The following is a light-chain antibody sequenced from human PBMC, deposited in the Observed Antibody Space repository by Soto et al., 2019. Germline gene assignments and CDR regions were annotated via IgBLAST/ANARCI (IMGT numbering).Light chain of an antibody. CDR1: QNVGSN. Sequence: EIVMTQSPASLSVSPGERATLSCRASQNVGSNLAWYQHKPGQAPRFLIYDASTRATGIPARFSGSGSGTEFTLTISSLQSEDFAVYYCHHYNNWPRTFGQGTKVDIK. J-gene: IGKJ1*01. V-gene: IGKV3-15*01. CDR2: DAS. CDR3: HHYNNWPRT.